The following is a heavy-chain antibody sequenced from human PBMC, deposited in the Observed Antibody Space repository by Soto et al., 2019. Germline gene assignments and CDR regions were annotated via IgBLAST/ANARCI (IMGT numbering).Heavy chain of an antibody. CDR3: AKWPSIAARPRDDAFDI. Sequence: PGGSLRLSCAASGFTFSSYAMSWVRQAPGKGLEWVSAISGSGGSTYYADSVKGRFTISRDNSKNTLYLQMNSLRAEDTAVYYCAKWPSIAARPRDDAFDIWGQGTMVTVSS. D-gene: IGHD6-6*01. CDR2: ISGSGGST. V-gene: IGHV3-23*01. CDR1: GFTFSSYA. J-gene: IGHJ3*02.